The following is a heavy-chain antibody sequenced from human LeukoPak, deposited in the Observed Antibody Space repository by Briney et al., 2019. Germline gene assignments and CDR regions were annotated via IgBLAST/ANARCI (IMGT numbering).Heavy chain of an antibody. J-gene: IGHJ5*02. Sequence: SETLSLTCTVSGGSISSYYWGWIRQPPGKGLEWIGSIYYSGSTYYNPSLKSRVTISVDTSKNQFSLKLSSVTAADTAVYYCATSRAYCGGDCLFISWFDPWGQGTLVTVSS. CDR2: IYYSGST. V-gene: IGHV4-39*01. D-gene: IGHD2-21*02. CDR3: ATSRAYCGGDCLFISWFDP. CDR1: GGSISSYY.